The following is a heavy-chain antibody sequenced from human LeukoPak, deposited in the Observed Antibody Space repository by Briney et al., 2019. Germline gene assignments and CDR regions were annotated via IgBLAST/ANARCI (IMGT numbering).Heavy chain of an antibody. J-gene: IGHJ4*02. V-gene: IGHV4-39*01. Sequence: SETLSLTCTVSGGSITSSSYYWGWIRQPPGKGLEWIGSLYYSGSTYYNPSLKSRVTISVDTSKNQFSLKLSSVTAADTAVYYCVCWTGWNFEYWGQGTLVTVSS. CDR3: VCWTGWNFEY. D-gene: IGHD3/OR15-3a*01. CDR1: GGSITSSSYY. CDR2: LYYSGST.